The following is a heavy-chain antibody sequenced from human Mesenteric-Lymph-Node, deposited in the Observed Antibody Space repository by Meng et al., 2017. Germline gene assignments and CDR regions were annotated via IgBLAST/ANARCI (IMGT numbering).Heavy chain of an antibody. V-gene: IGHV3-30*03. CDR1: GFIFSMYG. J-gene: IGHJ4*02. CDR3: TGLSGPFDY. D-gene: IGHD6-19*01. CDR2: ILCDGRNK. Sequence: QVQLVESGGGVAQPGRSLRLSCAASGFIFSMYGMHWVRQAPGKGLEWVAAILCDGRNKYYADSVKGRFSISRDNSKNTLYLQMNSLRAEDTAVYFCTGLSGPFDYWGQGTLVTVSS.